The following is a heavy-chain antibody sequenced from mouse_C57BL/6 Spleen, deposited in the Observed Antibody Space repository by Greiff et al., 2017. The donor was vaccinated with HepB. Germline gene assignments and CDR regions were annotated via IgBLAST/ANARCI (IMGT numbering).Heavy chain of an antibody. CDR2: IYPSDSET. CDR1: GYTFTSYW. V-gene: IGHV1-61*01. J-gene: IGHJ4*01. D-gene: IGHD1-1*01. Sequence: VQLQRPGAELVRPGSSVKLSCKASGYTFTSYWMDWVKQRPGQGLEWIGNIYPSDSETHYNQKFKDKATLTVDKSSSTAYMQLSSLTSEDSAVYYCAREGYYGSSYFYAMDYWGQGTSVTVSS. CDR3: AREGYYGSSYFYAMDY.